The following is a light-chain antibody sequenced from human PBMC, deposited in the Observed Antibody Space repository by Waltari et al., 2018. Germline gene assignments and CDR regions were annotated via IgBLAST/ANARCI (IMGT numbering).Light chain of an antibody. CDR2: LNSDGSH. J-gene: IGLJ3*02. Sequence: QLVLTQSPSASASLAASFKLTSTLNSEHSTYPIAWHQQQPEKGPRYLMNLNSDGSHNKGDGIPDRFSGSSSGAERYLPLSSLQSEDEADYYCQTWGTGIRVFGGGTKLTVL. CDR1: SEHSTYP. CDR3: QTWGTGIRV. V-gene: IGLV4-69*01.